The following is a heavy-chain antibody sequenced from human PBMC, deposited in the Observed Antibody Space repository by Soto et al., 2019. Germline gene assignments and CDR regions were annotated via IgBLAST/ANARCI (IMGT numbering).Heavy chain of an antibody. CDR2: ISAYTDTP. V-gene: IGHV1-18*01. Sequence: ASVKVSCKASGYTFTNFGVTWVRRAPGQGLEWMGWISAYTDTPNYAQKFQGRVTMTTDTSTSTAYMELRSLRSDDTAVYYCARVRRVVFWSGYYFDYWGQGTLVTVSS. D-gene: IGHD3-3*01. CDR1: GYTFTNFG. CDR3: ARVRRVVFWSGYYFDY. J-gene: IGHJ4*02.